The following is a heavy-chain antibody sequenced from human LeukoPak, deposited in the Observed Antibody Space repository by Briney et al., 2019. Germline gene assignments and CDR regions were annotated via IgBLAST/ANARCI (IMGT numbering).Heavy chain of an antibody. D-gene: IGHD3-10*01. CDR3: ARSSTAFTMPH. J-gene: IGHJ4*02. Sequence: SETLSLTCSVSGYSISSAYYWGWIRQPPGKGLEWIGSIYYSGSTYYNPSLKSRVTISVDTSKNQFSLKLSSVTAADTAVYYCARSSTAFTMPHWGQGTLVTVSS. CDR2: IYYSGST. V-gene: IGHV4-38-2*02. CDR1: GYSISSAYY.